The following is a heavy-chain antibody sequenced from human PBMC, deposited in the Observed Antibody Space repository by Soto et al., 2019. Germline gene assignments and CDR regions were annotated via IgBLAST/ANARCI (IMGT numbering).Heavy chain of an antibody. Sequence: GASVKVSCKASGGTFSSYAISWVRQAPGQGLEWMGGIIPIFGTANYAQKFQGRVTITADESTSTAYMELSSLRSEDTAVYYCARGPGRYSSGCHWDGMDVWGQGTTVTVSS. D-gene: IGHD6-19*01. J-gene: IGHJ6*02. CDR2: IIPIFGTA. CDR1: GGTFSSYA. CDR3: ARGPGRYSSGCHWDGMDV. V-gene: IGHV1-69*13.